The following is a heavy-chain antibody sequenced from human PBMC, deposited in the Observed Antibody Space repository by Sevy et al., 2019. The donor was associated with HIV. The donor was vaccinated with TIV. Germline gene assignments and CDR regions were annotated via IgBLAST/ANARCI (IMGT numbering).Heavy chain of an antibody. CDR2: ISYDGSNK. CDR1: GFTFSSYG. D-gene: IGHD6-19*01. V-gene: IGHV3-30*18. J-gene: IGHJ4*02. Sequence: GGSLRLSCAASGFTFSSYGMHWVRQAPGKGLEWVAVISYDGSNKYYADSVKGRFTISRDNSKNTLYLQMNSLRAGDTAVYYCAKGPHHLAYSSGWYYFDYWGQGTLVTVSS. CDR3: AKGPHHLAYSSGWYYFDY.